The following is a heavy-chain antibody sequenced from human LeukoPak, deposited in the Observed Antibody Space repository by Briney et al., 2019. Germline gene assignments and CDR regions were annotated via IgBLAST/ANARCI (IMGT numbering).Heavy chain of an antibody. CDR1: GFTFSSYA. V-gene: IGHV3-23*01. CDR2: ISGSGGST. J-gene: IGHJ4*02. CDR3: ARTMIVSYYFDY. Sequence: PGGSLRLSCAASGFTFSSYAMSWVRQAPGKGLEWVSAISGSGGSTYYADSVKGRFTISRDNSKNTLYLQMNSLRAEDTAVYYCARTMIVSYYFDYWGQGTLVTVSS. D-gene: IGHD3-22*01.